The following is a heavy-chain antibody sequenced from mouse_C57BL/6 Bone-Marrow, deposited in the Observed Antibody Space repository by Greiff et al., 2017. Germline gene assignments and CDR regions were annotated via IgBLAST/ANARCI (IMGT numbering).Heavy chain of an antibody. CDR2: IRLKSDNYAT. Sequence: VQLKESGGGLVQPGGSMKLSCVASGFTFSNYWMNWVRQSPEKGLEWVAQIRLKSDNYATHYAESVKGRFTISRDDSKSSVYLQMNNLRAEDTGIYYCTGRWLLPYWYFDVWGTGTTVTVSS. D-gene: IGHD2-3*01. V-gene: IGHV6-3*01. CDR1: GFTFSNYW. CDR3: TGRWLLPYWYFDV. J-gene: IGHJ1*03.